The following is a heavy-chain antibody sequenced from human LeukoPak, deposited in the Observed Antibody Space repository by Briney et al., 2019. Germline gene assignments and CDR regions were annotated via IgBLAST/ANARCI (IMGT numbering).Heavy chain of an antibody. J-gene: IGHJ4*02. CDR1: GGSISSYY. CDR3: ARAPSHYYDSSGSPQLFDY. V-gene: IGHV4-4*07. D-gene: IGHD3-22*01. CDR2: IYTSGST. Sequence: PSETLSLTCTVSGGSISSYYWSWIRQPAGKGLDWIGRIYTSGSTNYNPSLKSRVTMSVDTSKNQFSLKLSSVTAADTAVYYCARAPSHYYDSSGSPQLFDYWGQGTLVTVSS.